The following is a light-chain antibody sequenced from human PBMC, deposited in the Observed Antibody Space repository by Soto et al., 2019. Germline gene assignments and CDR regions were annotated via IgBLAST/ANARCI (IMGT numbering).Light chain of an antibody. CDR1: QGISNY. J-gene: IGKJ1*01. Sequence: DIQMTQSPSSLSASVGDRVTITCRASQGISNYLTWYQQKPGKVPKVLIYAASILQSGVPSRFSGSGSGTDFTLTISSLQPGDVGTYYCQKYDGAPWAFGQGTKVEIK. CDR3: QKYDGAPWA. V-gene: IGKV1-27*01. CDR2: AAS.